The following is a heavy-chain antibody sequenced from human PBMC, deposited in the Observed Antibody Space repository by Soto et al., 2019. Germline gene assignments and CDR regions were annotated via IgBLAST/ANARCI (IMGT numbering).Heavy chain of an antibody. D-gene: IGHD2-15*01. CDR2: ISSDGNNK. CDR3: AKGGGPRGYYGMDV. V-gene: IGHV3-30*18. J-gene: IGHJ6*02. Sequence: PGGSLRLSCAASGFTFSNYGMHWVRQAPGKGLEWVTVISSDGNNKYYADSVRGRFTISGDNSKNTLFLQMNSLRAEDTAVYYCAKGGGPRGYYGMDVLGQGTSVTVSS. CDR1: GFTFSNYG.